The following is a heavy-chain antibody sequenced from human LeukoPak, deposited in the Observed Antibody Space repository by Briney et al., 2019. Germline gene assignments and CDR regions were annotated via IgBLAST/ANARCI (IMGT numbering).Heavy chain of an antibody. Sequence: ASVRVACKPSGHTFTSYGISWERQAPGQGLEWMGWLSDYNGNTKHTQKLQGRVTLTTDTSTSTAYMELRSLRSDHTAVYSCATLCCSSTSCYLSYYGMDVWGQGTTVTVSS. CDR2: LSDYNGNT. CDR1: GHTFTSYG. D-gene: IGHD2-2*01. J-gene: IGHJ6*02. V-gene: IGHV1-18*01. CDR3: ATLCCSSTSCYLSYYGMDV.